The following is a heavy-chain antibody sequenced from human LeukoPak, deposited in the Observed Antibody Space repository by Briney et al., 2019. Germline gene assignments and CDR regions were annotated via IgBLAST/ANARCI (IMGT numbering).Heavy chain of an antibody. J-gene: IGHJ5*02. CDR2: INHSGST. CDR1: GVSFSGYY. CDR3: ARASGATDWFDP. V-gene: IGHV4-34*01. Sequence: SETLSLTCAVYGVSFSGYYWSWIRQPPGKGLEWIGEINHSGSTNYNPSLKSRVTISVDTSKNQFSLKLSSVTAADTAVYYCARASGATDWFDPWGQGTLVTVSS.